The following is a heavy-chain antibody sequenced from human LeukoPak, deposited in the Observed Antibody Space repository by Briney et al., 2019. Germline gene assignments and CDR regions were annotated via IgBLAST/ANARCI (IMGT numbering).Heavy chain of an antibody. V-gene: IGHV3-33*01. CDR3: ARGRYSSSWYADYYYYGMDV. J-gene: IGHJ6*02. CDR2: IWYDGSNK. Sequence: GGSLRLSCAASGFTFSSYGMHWVRQAPGKGLEWVAVIWYDGSNKYYADSVKGRFTISRDNAKNTLYLQMNSLRAEDTAVYYCARGRYSSSWYADYYYYGMDVWGQGTTVTVSS. D-gene: IGHD6-13*01. CDR1: GFTFSSYG.